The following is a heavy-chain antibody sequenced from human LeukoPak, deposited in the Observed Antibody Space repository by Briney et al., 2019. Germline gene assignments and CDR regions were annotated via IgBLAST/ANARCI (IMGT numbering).Heavy chain of an antibody. CDR1: GFIVSSNY. CDR3: ARRGSNREDCSSTDCYGYGMDV. V-gene: IGHV3-53*01. Sequence: GGSLRLSCVVSGFIVSSNYMSWVRQAPGKGLESVSVISGGGTTYYADPVKGRFTMSRDNSKNTLYLHMNSLRADDTAVYFCARRGSNREDCSSTDCYGYGMDVWGQGTTVTVSS. CDR2: ISGGGTT. J-gene: IGHJ6*02. D-gene: IGHD2-2*01.